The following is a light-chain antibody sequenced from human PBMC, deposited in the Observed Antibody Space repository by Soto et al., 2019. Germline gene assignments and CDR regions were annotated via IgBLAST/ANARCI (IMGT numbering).Light chain of an antibody. J-gene: IGKJ3*01. CDR1: QGIRNF. V-gene: IGKV1-27*01. Sequence: DIQMTQSPTSLSASVGDRVTITCRASQGIRNFVAWYQQKPGKAPKLLIYASSTLQSGVPSRSSCSGSGTDFTLSINRLQPDDVPPPSSQEYSSLTVFGAGNTVDLK. CDR2: ASS. CDR3: QEYSSLTV.